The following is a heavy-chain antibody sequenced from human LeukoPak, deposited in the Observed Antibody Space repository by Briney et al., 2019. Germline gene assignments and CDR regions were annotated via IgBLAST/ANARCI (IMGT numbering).Heavy chain of an antibody. CDR1: GGSFSGYY. Sequence: SETLSLTCAVYGGSFSGYYWSWIRQPPGKGLEWIGEINHSGSTNYNPSLKSRVTISVDTSKNQFSLKLSSVTAADTAVYYCALSATPALIAFDIWGQGTMVTVSS. V-gene: IGHV4-34*01. CDR3: ALSATPALIAFDI. CDR2: INHSGST. J-gene: IGHJ3*02. D-gene: IGHD2-15*01.